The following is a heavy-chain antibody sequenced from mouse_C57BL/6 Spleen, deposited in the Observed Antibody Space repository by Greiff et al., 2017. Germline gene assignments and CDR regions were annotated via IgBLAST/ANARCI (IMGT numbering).Heavy chain of an antibody. CDR1: GYTFTGYW. J-gene: IGHJ3*01. CDR3: EGTYYDYRGFAY. CDR2: ILPGSGST. Sequence: QLQQSGAELMKPGASVKLSFKATGYTFTGYWIEWVKQRPGHGLEWIGEILPGSGSTNYNEKFQGKATFTEDTSSNTAYMQLSSLTTEDSAIYYGEGTYYDYRGFAYWGQGTLVTVSA. D-gene: IGHD2-4*01. V-gene: IGHV1-9*01.